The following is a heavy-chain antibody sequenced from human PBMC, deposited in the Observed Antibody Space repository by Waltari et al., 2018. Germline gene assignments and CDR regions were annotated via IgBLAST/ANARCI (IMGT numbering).Heavy chain of an antibody. Sequence: QVQLVQSGAEVKKPGASVKVSCKASGYTFTSYYMHWVRQAPGQGLEWMGIINPMCGSTSYAQKFQGRVTMTRDTSTSTVYMELSSLRSEDTAVYYCARSGADSSGYGKGAFDIWGQGTMVTVSS. V-gene: IGHV1-46*01. J-gene: IGHJ3*02. CDR3: ARSGADSSGYGKGAFDI. CDR1: GYTFTSYY. D-gene: IGHD3-22*01. CDR2: INPMCGST.